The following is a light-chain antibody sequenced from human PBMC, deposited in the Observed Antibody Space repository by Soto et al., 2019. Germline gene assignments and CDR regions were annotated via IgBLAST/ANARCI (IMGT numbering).Light chain of an antibody. V-gene: IGKV3-15*01. J-gene: IGKJ4*01. CDR2: AAS. Sequence: EIEMTQSPATLSVSPGEGATLSCRASQSVTNLAWYQQKPGQAPRLLIYAASTRATDTPARISGSGSGSEFTLSITSLQSEDFAVYYCQQYNAWPLTFGGGTKVEIK. CDR1: QSVTN. CDR3: QQYNAWPLT.